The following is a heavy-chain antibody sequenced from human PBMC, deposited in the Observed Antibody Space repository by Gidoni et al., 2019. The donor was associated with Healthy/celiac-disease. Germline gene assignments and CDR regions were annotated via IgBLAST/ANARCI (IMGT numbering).Heavy chain of an antibody. Sequence: EVQLLESGGGLVQPGGSLRLSCAASGFTFSSYAMSWVRQAPGKGLEWVSAISGSGGSTYYADSVKGRFTISRDNSKNTLYLQMNSLRAEDTAVYYCAKSLVATRGDYYYYGMDVWGQGTTVTVSS. CDR1: GFTFSSYA. J-gene: IGHJ6*02. CDR2: ISGSGGST. CDR3: AKSLVATRGDYYYYGMDV. V-gene: IGHV3-23*01. D-gene: IGHD5-12*01.